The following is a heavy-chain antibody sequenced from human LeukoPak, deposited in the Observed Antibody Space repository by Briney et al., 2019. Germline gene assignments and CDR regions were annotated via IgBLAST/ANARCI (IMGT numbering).Heavy chain of an antibody. V-gene: IGHV3-21*01. CDR2: ISSSSSYI. CDR1: GFTFSSYS. CDR3: AREEGDSGGLDY. J-gene: IGHJ4*02. Sequence: PGGSLRLSCAASGFTFSSYSMNWVRQAPGKGLEWVSSISSSSSYIYYADSVKGRFTISRDNAKNSLYLQMNSLRAEDTAVYYCAREEGDSGGLDYWGQGTLVTVSS. D-gene: IGHD3-16*01.